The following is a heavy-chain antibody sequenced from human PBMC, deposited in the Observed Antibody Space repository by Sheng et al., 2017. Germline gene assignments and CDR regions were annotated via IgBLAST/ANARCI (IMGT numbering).Heavy chain of an antibody. D-gene: IGHD2-15*01. Sequence: QVQLQQWGAGLLKPSETLSLTCAVYGGSFSGYYWSWIRQPPGKGLEWIGEINHSGSTNYNPSLKSRVTISVDTSKNQLSLKLSSVTAADTAVYYCARGGQCSGGSCYTSHFDYWGQGTLVTVSS. V-gene: IGHV4-34*01. CDR1: GGSFSGYY. CDR2: INHSGST. CDR3: ARGGQCSGGSCYTSHFDY. J-gene: IGHJ4*02.